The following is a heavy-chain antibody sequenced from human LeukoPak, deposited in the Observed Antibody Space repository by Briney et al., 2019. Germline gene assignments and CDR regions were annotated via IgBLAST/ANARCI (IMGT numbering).Heavy chain of an antibody. CDR2: ISGSGGST. CDR1: GFRFTIYA. Sequence: GCSLRLSCAASGFRFTIYAMICIRPVPGRGLEWVSVISGSGGSTYYSDPVKGRFTISRDTSDNTLHLNMSSLSTDDTAVYFCAKLGAYRVYSFIDFWGQGIPVTVSS. D-gene: IGHD4-11*01. V-gene: IGHV3-23*01. J-gene: IGHJ4*02. CDR3: AKLGAYRVYSFIDF.